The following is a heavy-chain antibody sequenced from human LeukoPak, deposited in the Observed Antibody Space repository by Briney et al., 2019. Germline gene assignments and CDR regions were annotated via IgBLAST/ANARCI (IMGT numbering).Heavy chain of an antibody. CDR2: FDPEDGET. D-gene: IGHD4-17*01. V-gene: IGHV1-24*01. J-gene: IGHJ4*02. CDR3: ATETGSYGDYYFDS. Sequence: ASVKVSCKVPGYTLTELSMHWVRQAPGKGLEWMGGFDPEDGETIYAQRFQGRVTMTEDTSTDTAYMDLSSLRSDDTAVYYCATETGSYGDYYFDSWGQGTLVTVSS. CDR1: GYTLTELS.